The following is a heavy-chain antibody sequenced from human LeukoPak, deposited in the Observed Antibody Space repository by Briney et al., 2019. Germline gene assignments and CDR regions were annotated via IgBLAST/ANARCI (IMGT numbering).Heavy chain of an antibody. V-gene: IGHV4-39*01. CDR1: GGSISSSSYY. CDR3: ARTYYDFWSGYYPFDY. Sequence: SETLSLTCTVSGGSISSSSYYWGWIRQPPGKGLEWIGSIYYSGSTYYNPSLKSRVTIPVDTSKNQFSLKLSSVTAADTAVYYCARTYYDFWSGYYPFDYWGQGTLVTVSS. D-gene: IGHD3-3*01. CDR2: IYYSGST. J-gene: IGHJ4*02.